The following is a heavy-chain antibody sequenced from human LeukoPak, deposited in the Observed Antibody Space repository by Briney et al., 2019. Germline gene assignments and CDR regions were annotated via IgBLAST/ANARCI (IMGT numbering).Heavy chain of an antibody. CDR1: GGSISSYY. CDR2: IYYSGST. D-gene: IGHD4-17*01. CDR3: ARSVRGDYGLIDY. V-gene: IGHV4-59*01. J-gene: IGHJ4*02. Sequence: SETLSLTCTVSGGSISSYYWSWIRQPPGKGLEWIGYIYYSGSTNYNPSLKSRVTISVDTSKNQCSLKLSSVTAADTAVYYCARSVRGDYGLIDYWGQGTLVTVSS.